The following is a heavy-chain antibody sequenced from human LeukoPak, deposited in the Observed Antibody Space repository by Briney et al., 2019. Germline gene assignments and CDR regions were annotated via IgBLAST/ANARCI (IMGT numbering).Heavy chain of an antibody. Sequence: GGSLRLSCAASGFTFSDYYMSWIRQAPGKGVEWVSSISGSGRTIYYADSVKGRFTISRDNAKNSLYLQMNSLRAEDTAVYYCARAGFMITFGGVISWGQGTLVTVSS. D-gene: IGHD3-16*02. CDR2: ISGSGRTI. V-gene: IGHV3-11*04. J-gene: IGHJ5*02. CDR3: ARAGFMITFGGVIS. CDR1: GFTFSDYY.